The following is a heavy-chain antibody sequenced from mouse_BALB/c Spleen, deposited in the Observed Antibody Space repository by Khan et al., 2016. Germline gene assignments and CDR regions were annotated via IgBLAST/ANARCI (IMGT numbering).Heavy chain of an antibody. CDR1: GFTFSGFG. D-gene: IGHD4-1*01. CDR3: SRMGGSDALDY. J-gene: IGHJ4*01. CDR2: ISSGSTNI. V-gene: IGHV5-17*02. Sequence: EVELVESGGDFVQPGGSRKLSCAASGFTFSGFGMHWVRQAPEKGLEWVAYISSGSTNIYYADTVQGRFSSTRDTAEKTTFRQMTRLRTEDTAMYYCSRMGGSDALDYWGQGTSVTVSS.